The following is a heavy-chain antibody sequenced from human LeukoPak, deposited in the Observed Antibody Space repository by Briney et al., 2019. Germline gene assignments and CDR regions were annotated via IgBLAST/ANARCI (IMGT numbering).Heavy chain of an antibody. CDR3: ARGLRGNYVFDF. J-gene: IGHJ4*02. CDR1: GGTFSSYA. Sequence: GASVKVSCKASGGTFSSYAISWVRQAPGQGLEWMGGIIPIFGTANYAQKFQGRVTITADESTSTAYMELSSLRSEDTAVYYCARGLRGNYVFDFWGQGALVTVSS. D-gene: IGHD4-11*01. V-gene: IGHV1-69*13. CDR2: IIPIFGTA.